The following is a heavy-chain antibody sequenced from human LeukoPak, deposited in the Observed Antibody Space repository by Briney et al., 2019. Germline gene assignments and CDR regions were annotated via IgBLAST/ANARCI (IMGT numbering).Heavy chain of an antibody. CDR3: ARFSSTPGGYIYGRGFFYY. CDR2: MYSSGSD. J-gene: IGHJ4*02. CDR1: GDPISSGNSY. Sequence: PSETLSLTCAVSGDPISSGNSYWSWLRQPDGKGLEWIVSMYSSGSDNYNPPLQSRVTRAVATSKTHFSLRLSSVPAADTAVYYCARFSSTPGGYIYGRGFFYYTGQGNPFIVSS. D-gene: IGHD5-18*01. V-gene: IGHV4-61*02.